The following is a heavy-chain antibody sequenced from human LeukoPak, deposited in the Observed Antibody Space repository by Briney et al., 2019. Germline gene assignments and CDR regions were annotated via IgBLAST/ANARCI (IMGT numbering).Heavy chain of an antibody. V-gene: IGHV4-61*02. CDR3: ARDHGITIFRVVPDAFDI. CDR1: GDSIRDTGAY. Sequence: SETLSLTCSVSGDSIRDTGAYWSWIRQPAGKGLEWIGRIYTSGSTNYNPSLKSRVTMSVDTSKNQFSLKLSSVTAADTAVYYCARDHGITIFRVVPDAFDIWGQGTMVTVSS. CDR2: IYTSGST. J-gene: IGHJ3*02. D-gene: IGHD3-3*01.